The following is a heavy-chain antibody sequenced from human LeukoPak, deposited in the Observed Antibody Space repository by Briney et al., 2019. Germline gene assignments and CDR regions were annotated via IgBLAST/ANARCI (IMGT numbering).Heavy chain of an antibody. Sequence: PGRSLRLSFAASGFTFDDYAMHWVRQAPGKGLEWVSGISWNSGSIGYADSVKGRFTISRDNAKNSLYLQMNSLRAEDTALYYCAKDSYYDSSGYPDYWGQGTLVTVSS. CDR3: AKDSYYDSSGYPDY. V-gene: IGHV3-9*01. J-gene: IGHJ4*02. CDR2: ISWNSGSI. D-gene: IGHD3-22*01. CDR1: GFTFDDYA.